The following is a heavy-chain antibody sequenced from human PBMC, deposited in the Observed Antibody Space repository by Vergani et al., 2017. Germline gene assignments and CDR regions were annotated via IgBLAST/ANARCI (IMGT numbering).Heavy chain of an antibody. J-gene: IGHJ4*02. CDR1: GGSISSSSYY. D-gene: IGHD4-23*01. Sequence: QVQLQESGPGLVKPPGTLSLTCAVSGGSISSSSYYWGWIRQPPGKGLEWIGSIYYSGSTYYNPSLKSRVTISVDTSKNQFSLKLSSVTAADTAVYYCARLPVYGGNSYWGQGTLVTVSS. V-gene: IGHV4-39*01. CDR3: ARLPVYGGNSY. CDR2: IYYSGST.